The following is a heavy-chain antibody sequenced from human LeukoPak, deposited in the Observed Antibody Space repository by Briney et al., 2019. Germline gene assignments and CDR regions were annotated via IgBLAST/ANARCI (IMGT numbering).Heavy chain of an antibody. D-gene: IGHD1-26*01. CDR3: ARQKLQGDNWFDP. V-gene: IGHV4-59*01. CDR2: IYYTGST. Sequence: SETLSLTCTVSGGSISTYYWSWIRQPPGKGLEWIGYIYYTGSTSYNPSLKSRVTMSLDASKNQFSLELNSVTPADTAVYYCARQKLQGDNWFDPWGQGTLVTVSS. CDR1: GGSISTYY. J-gene: IGHJ5*02.